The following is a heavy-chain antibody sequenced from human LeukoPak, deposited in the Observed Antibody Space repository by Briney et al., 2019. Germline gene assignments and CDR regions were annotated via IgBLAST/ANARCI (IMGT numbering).Heavy chain of an antibody. CDR2: ISYDGSNK. J-gene: IGHJ3*02. Sequence: GGSLRLSCAASGFTFSSYAMHWVRQAPGKGLEWVAVISYDGSNKYYADSVKGRFTISRDNSKNTLYLQMNSLRAEDTAVYYCARDFWGPNWVYAIPASGAFDIWGQGTMVTVSS. CDR3: ARDFWGPNWVYAIPASGAFDI. CDR1: GFTFSSYA. V-gene: IGHV3-30-3*01. D-gene: IGHD2-8*01.